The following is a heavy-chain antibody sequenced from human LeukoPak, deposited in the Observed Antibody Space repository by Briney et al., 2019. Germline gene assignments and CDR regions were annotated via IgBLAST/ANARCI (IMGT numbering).Heavy chain of an antibody. J-gene: IGHJ4*02. CDR3: AKAYDILTGYYLDY. Sequence: PGGSLRLSCAASGFSFSNYAMSWVRQAPGKGLEWVSAISGSGGSTYYADSVKGRFTISRDNAKNSLYLQMNSLRAEDTALYYCAKAYDILTGYYLDYWGQGTLVTVSS. D-gene: IGHD3-9*01. CDR2: ISGSGGST. V-gene: IGHV3-23*01. CDR1: GFSFSNYA.